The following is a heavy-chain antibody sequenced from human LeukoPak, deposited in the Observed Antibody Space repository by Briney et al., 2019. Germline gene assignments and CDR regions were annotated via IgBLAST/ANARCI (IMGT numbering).Heavy chain of an antibody. CDR1: GFTFSDYY. Sequence: GGSLRLSCAASGFTFSDYYMSWIRQAPGKGLEWVSYISSSGSTIYYADSVKGRFTISRDSAKNSLYLQMNSLRAEDTAVYYCASRIVAATTVDVWGKGATVTVSS. J-gene: IGHJ6*04. CDR3: ASRIVAATTVDV. V-gene: IGHV3-11*04. D-gene: IGHD1-26*01. CDR2: ISSSGSTI.